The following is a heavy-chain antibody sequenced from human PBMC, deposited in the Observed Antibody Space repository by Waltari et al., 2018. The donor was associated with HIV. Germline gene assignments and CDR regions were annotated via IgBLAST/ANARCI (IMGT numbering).Heavy chain of an antibody. Sequence: QLQLQESGPRLVRPSETLSLTCTVSSGSISSRRYYLAWIRQPPGRGLECIGSIFYSENTYYNPSLKSRITISVDTSKNQFSLKLSSVTAADTAVYYCARAVPIAATGMDYFDSWGQGALVTVSS. J-gene: IGHJ4*02. CDR2: IFYSENT. D-gene: IGHD6-13*01. V-gene: IGHV4-39*07. CDR1: SGSISSRRYY. CDR3: ARAVPIAATGMDYFDS.